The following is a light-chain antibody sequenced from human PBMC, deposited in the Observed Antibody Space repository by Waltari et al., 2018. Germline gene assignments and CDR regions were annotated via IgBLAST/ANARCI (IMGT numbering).Light chain of an antibody. V-gene: IGLV2-14*01. J-gene: IGLJ1*01. CDR2: EVS. CDR3: SSYTSSSTLV. Sequence: QSALTQPASVXGSPGQSITISCTGTSSDVGGYNYVSWYQQHPGKAPKLMIYEVSNRPSGVXNRFSGSKSGXXASLTXSGLQAEDEADXYCSSYTSSSTLVFGTGTKVTVL. CDR1: SSDVGGYNY.